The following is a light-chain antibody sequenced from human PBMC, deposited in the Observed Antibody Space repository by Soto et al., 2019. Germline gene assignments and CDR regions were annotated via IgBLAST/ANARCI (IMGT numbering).Light chain of an antibody. Sequence: EIVLTQSPGTLSLSPGERATLSCRASHTISSSYLAWYQQKPGQAPRLLMYGISRRATGIPDRFSGSGSGTDFTLTITRLEPEDLAVYDCQQYVTSSPRTFGQGTKVEIK. CDR3: QQYVTSSPRT. V-gene: IGKV3-20*01. J-gene: IGKJ1*01. CDR1: HTISSSY. CDR2: GIS.